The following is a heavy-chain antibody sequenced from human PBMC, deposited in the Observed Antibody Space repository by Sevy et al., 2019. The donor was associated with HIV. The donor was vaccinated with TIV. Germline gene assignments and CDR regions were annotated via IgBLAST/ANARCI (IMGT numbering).Heavy chain of an antibody. CDR1: GGSISSSSYY. CDR3: ARHISMITFGGVIVRGDYYMDV. Sequence: SETLSLTCTVSGGSISSSSYYWGWIRQPPGKGLEWIGSIYYSGSTYYNPSLKSRVTISVDTSKNQFSLKLSSVTAADTAVYYCARHISMITFGGVIVRGDYYMDVWGKRTTVTVSS. CDR2: IYYSGST. J-gene: IGHJ6*03. V-gene: IGHV4-39*01. D-gene: IGHD3-16*02.